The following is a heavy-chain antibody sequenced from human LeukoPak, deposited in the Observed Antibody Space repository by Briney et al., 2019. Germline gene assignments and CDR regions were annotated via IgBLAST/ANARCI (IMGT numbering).Heavy chain of an antibody. J-gene: IGHJ4*02. CDR1: GGSFSGYY. CDR2: INHSGST. Sequence: SETLSLTCAVYGGSFSGYYWSWIRQPPGKGLEWIGEINHSGSTNYNPSLKSRVTISVDTSKNQFSLKLSSVTDADTAVYYCARAYGDNDYWGQGTLVTVSS. D-gene: IGHD4-17*01. CDR3: ARAYGDNDY. V-gene: IGHV4-34*01.